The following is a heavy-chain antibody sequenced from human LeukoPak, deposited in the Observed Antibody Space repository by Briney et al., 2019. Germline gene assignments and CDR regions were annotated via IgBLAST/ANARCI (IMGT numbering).Heavy chain of an antibody. Sequence: GASVKVSCTTSGYTFTDYYIHWVRQDPGQGLEWMGRINPHSGRTNYAHKFQGRVTMTRDTSNSTAYMALSGLRDDDTAIYYCARDEGYFEPQGFDIWGQGTMVTVSS. D-gene: IGHD3-9*01. J-gene: IGHJ3*02. CDR2: INPHSGRT. CDR3: ARDEGYFEPQGFDI. V-gene: IGHV1-2*07. CDR1: GYTFTDYY.